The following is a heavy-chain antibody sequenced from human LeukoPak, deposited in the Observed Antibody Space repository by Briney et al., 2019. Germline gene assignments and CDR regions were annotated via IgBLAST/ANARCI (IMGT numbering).Heavy chain of an antibody. CDR2: MNAKKGGT. Sequence: ASVKVSCKASGYTFTGYYIDWVRQAPGQGLEWRGWMNAKKGGTKYVQRFQGRVTLTRDTSINTAYMELSRLRHDDTAVYYCARGGDYWGQGTLVTVSS. V-gene: IGHV1-2*02. CDR1: GYTFTGYY. CDR3: ARGGDY. J-gene: IGHJ4*02.